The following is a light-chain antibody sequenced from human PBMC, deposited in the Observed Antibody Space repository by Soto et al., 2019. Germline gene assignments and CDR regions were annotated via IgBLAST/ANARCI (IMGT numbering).Light chain of an antibody. CDR1: QSISSY. CDR3: QQSYSTPFT. J-gene: IGKJ3*01. Sequence: DIQMTQSPSSLSASVGARVTITCRASQSISSYLNWYQQKPGKAPKLLIYAASSLQSGVPSRFSGSGYGTDFTLTISSLQPEDFATYYCQQSYSTPFTFGPGTKVDIK. V-gene: IGKV1-39*01. CDR2: AAS.